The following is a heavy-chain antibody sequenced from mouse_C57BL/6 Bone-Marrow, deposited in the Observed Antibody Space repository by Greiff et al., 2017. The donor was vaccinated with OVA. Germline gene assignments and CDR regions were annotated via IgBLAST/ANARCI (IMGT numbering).Heavy chain of an antibody. CDR3: AREDYYGSSPLWYFDV. V-gene: IGHV1-22*01. D-gene: IGHD1-1*01. CDR2: INPNNGGT. J-gene: IGHJ1*03. CDR1: GYTFTDYN. Sequence: EVKLVESGPELVKPGASVKMSCKASGYTFTDYNMHWVKQSHGKSLEWIGYINPNNGGTSYNQKFKGKATLTVNKSSSTAYMELRSLTSEDSAVYYCAREDYYGSSPLWYFDVWGTGTTVTVSS.